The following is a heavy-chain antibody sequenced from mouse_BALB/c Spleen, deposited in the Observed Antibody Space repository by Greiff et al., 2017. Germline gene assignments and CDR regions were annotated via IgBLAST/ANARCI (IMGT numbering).Heavy chain of an antibody. CDR1: GFSLTSYD. CDR3: ASTRQLGSFAY. Sequence: QVQLQQSGPGLVQPSQSLSITCTASGFSLTSYDVHWVRQSPGKGLEWLGVIWSGGSTDYNAAFISRLGIGKDNSKSQVFFKMNSLQANDTSIYYCASTRQLGSFAYWGQGTLVTVSA. CDR2: IWSGGST. D-gene: IGHD3-2*01. V-gene: IGHV2-2*02. J-gene: IGHJ3*01.